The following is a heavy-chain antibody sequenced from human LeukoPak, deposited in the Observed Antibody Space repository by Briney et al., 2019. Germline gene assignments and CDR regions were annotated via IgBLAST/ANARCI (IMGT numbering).Heavy chain of an antibody. J-gene: IGHJ3*02. CDR1: GFTFSSYA. Sequence: GGSLRLSCAASGFTFSSYAMSWVRQAPGKGLEWVSPISGSGGSTYYADSVKGRFTISRDTSKNTLYLHMNSLRAEDTAVYYCAKIRAIVVVMSAFDIWGQGTMVTVSS. D-gene: IGHD3-22*01. V-gene: IGHV3-23*01. CDR2: ISGSGGST. CDR3: AKIRAIVVVMSAFDI.